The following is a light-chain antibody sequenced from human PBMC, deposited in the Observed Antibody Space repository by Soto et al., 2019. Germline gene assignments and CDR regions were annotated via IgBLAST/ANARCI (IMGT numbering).Light chain of an antibody. Sequence: DIQMTQSPSSLSASVRDTVTITCRASQSISVHLNWYQQKPGEVPKLLIYAASNLHTGVTSRFSGSGTETDFALTIRSLQPEDFATYYCQQSYITPYTFGQGTRLEIK. CDR2: AAS. J-gene: IGKJ2*01. CDR3: QQSYITPYT. V-gene: IGKV1-39*01. CDR1: QSISVH.